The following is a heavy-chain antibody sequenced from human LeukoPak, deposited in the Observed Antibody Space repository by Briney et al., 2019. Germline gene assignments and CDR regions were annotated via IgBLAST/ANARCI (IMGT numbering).Heavy chain of an antibody. D-gene: IGHD4-17*01. CDR1: GGSISSGGYS. Sequence: PSQTLSLTCAVSGGSISSGGYSWSWIRQPPGKGLEWIGYIYHSGSTYYNPSLKSRVTIPVDRSKNQFSLKLSSVTAADTAVYYCARAYAGTTVTSLVWFDPWGQGTLVTVSS. V-gene: IGHV4-30-2*01. CDR3: ARAYAGTTVTSLVWFDP. CDR2: IYHSGST. J-gene: IGHJ5*02.